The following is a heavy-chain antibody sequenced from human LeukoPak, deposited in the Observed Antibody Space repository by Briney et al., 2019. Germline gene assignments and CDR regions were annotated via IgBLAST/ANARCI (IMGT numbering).Heavy chain of an antibody. V-gene: IGHV3-23*01. Sequence: PGGSLRLSCAASGFTFSSYAMSWVRQAPGKGLEWVSAISGSGGSTYYADSVKGRFTISRDNSKNTLYLQMNSLRAEDTAVYYCAKSPNYDNDYYYYYMDVWGKGTTVTVSS. CDR3: AKSPNYDNDYYYYYMDV. D-gene: IGHD1-7*01. J-gene: IGHJ6*03. CDR2: ISGSGGST. CDR1: GFTFSSYA.